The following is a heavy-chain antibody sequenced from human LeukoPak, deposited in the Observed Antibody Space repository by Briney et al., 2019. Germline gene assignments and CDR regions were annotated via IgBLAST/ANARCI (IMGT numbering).Heavy chain of an antibody. D-gene: IGHD1-14*01. CDR1: GFTFSNYW. V-gene: IGHV3-74*01. CDR3: ARDTGDANGRYYFDY. CDR2: ITSDGSST. Sequence: GGSLRLSCAASGFTFSNYWMHWVRQVPGKGPVWVSRITSDGSSTIYADSVKGRFTISRDNAKNTLYLQMNSLTADDTAIYYCARDTGDANGRYYFDYWGQGTLVTVSS. J-gene: IGHJ4*02.